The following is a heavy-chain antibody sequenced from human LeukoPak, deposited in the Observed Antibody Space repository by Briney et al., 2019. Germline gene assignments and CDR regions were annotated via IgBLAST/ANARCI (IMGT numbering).Heavy chain of an antibody. D-gene: IGHD4-17*01. J-gene: IGHJ5*02. CDR3: ATALGIHDYGDYVRPYNWFDP. CDR2: ISAYNGNT. CDR1: GYTFTSYG. Sequence: ASVKVSCKASGYTFTSYGISWVRQAPGQGLEWMGWISAYNGNTNYAQKLQGRVTMTTDTSTSTAYMELRSLRSDDTAVYYCATALGIHDYGDYVRPYNWFDPWGQGTLVTVSS. V-gene: IGHV1-18*01.